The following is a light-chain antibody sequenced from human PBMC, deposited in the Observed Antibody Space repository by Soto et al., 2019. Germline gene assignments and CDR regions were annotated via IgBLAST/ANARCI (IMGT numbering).Light chain of an antibody. CDR1: SGDVGGSNY. J-gene: IGLJ2*01. CDR2: DVS. V-gene: IGLV2-11*01. Sequence: QSALTQPRSVSASHGQSVTVSCTGTSGDVGGSNYVSWYQQHPGKAPKLIIYDVSKRPSGVPDRFSGSKSGNTASLTISGLQAEDEADYCCCSYAGDYLFGGGTKLTVL. CDR3: CSYAGDYL.